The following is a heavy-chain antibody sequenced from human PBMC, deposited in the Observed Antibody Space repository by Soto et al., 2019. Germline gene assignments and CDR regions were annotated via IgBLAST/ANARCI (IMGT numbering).Heavy chain of an antibody. V-gene: IGHV2-5*01. CDR2: IYWNDDK. CDR1: GFSLSTSGVG. D-gene: IGHD4-4*01. CDR3: PHGFDYRNLRPFDY. Sequence: SGPTLVNPTQTLTLTCPFSGFSLSTSGVGVGWIRQPPGKALEWLALIYWNDDKRYSPSLNSRLTITKDTSKNQVVLTLTNMDPVDTATYYCPHGFDYRNLRPFDYWGQGTLVTVSS. J-gene: IGHJ4*02.